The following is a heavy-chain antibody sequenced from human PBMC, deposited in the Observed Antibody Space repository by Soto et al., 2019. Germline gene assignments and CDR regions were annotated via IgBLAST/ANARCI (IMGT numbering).Heavy chain of an antibody. D-gene: IGHD4-17*01. J-gene: IGHJ6*02. V-gene: IGHV3-7*03. CDR3: ARDLWGRYGDYVRYYGMDV. Sequence: LILSCAASGFTFSSYWISWVRHAPGKGLEWVANIKQDGSEKYYVDSVKGRFTISRDNAKNSLYLQMNSLRAEDTAVYYCARDLWGRYGDYVRYYGMDVWGQGTTVTVSS. CDR1: GFTFSSYW. CDR2: IKQDGSEK.